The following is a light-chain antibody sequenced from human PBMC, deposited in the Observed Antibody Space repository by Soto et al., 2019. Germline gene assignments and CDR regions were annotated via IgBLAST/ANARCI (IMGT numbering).Light chain of an antibody. V-gene: IGLV3-1*01. CDR1: KLGDKY. CDR3: QAWDSRGI. CDR2: QDS. Sequence: SYELTQPPSVSVSPGQTASITCSGDKLGDKYVCWYQQKPGQSPVLVIYQDSKRPSGIPERFSGSNSGNTATLTISGTQAMDEADYYCQAWDSRGIFGGGTKVTVL. J-gene: IGLJ2*01.